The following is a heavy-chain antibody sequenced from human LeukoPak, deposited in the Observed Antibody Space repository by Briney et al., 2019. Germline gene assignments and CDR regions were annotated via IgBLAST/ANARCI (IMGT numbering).Heavy chain of an antibody. CDR3: ARGRGGD. J-gene: IGHJ4*02. CDR2: INYDGTTT. V-gene: IGHV3-74*01. CDR1: GFNFSSYW. Sequence: GGSLRLSCAASGFNFSSYWMHWVRQAPGKGLVWVSRINYDGTTTSYADSVKGRFTISRDNFKNTLYLQMNSLRDEDTAFYYCARGRGGDWGQGTLVTVSS. D-gene: IGHD2-15*01.